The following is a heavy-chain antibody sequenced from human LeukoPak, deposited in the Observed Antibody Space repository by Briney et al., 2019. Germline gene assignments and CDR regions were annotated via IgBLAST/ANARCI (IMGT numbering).Heavy chain of an antibody. V-gene: IGHV3-23*01. D-gene: IGHD2-21*02. CDR2: IGSSGDIT. Sequence: PGGSLRLSCAASGFTVSSNYMSWVRQAPGMGLEWVSSIGSSGDITYYADSVKGRFTISRDNSKNTLYLQMNSLRAEDTAVYYCAKWGCSGSDCYPFDYWGQGTLVTASS. J-gene: IGHJ4*02. CDR3: AKWGCSGSDCYPFDY. CDR1: GFTVSSNY.